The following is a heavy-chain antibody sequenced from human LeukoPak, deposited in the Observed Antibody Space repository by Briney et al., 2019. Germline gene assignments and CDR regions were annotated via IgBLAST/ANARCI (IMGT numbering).Heavy chain of an antibody. V-gene: IGHV4-34*01. CDR2: INHSGST. D-gene: IGHD6-13*01. CDR1: GGSFSGYY. CDR3: ARGRAAGPFNY. Sequence: PSETLSLTCAVYGGSFSGYYWSWIRQPPGKGLEWIGEINHSGSTNYNPSLKSRVTISVDTSKNQSSLKLSSVTAADTAVYYCARGRAAGPFNYWGQGTLVTVSS. J-gene: IGHJ4*02.